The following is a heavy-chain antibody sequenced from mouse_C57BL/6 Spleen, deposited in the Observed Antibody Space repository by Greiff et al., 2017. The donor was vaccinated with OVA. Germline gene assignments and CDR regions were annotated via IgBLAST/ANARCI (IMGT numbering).Heavy chain of an antibody. CDR1: GFNINNTY. V-gene: IGHV14-3*01. D-gene: IGHD2-5*01. CDR3: ATCDSKKGYFDY. Sequence: EVQLQQSVAELVRPGASVKLSCTASGFNINNTYMHWVKQRPEQGLEWIGRIDPANGNTKYAPKFQGKATITADTSSNTAYLQLSSLTSEDTAIYYCATCDSKKGYFDYWGQGTTLTVSS. CDR2: IDPANGNT. J-gene: IGHJ2*01.